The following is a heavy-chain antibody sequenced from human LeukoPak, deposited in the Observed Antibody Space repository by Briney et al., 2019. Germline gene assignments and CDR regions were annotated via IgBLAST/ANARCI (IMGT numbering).Heavy chain of an antibody. CDR1: GFTVSTNY. Sequence: PGGSLRLSCAASGFTVSTNYMAWVRQAPGKGLEWGSVIYSGGSTYYADSVKGRFTISRDNSKNTLYLQMNSLRAGDTAVYYCARFGYFDWYLMAFDIWGQGTMVTVSS. CDR2: IYSGGST. CDR3: ARFGYFDWYLMAFDI. D-gene: IGHD3-9*01. V-gene: IGHV3-53*01. J-gene: IGHJ3*02.